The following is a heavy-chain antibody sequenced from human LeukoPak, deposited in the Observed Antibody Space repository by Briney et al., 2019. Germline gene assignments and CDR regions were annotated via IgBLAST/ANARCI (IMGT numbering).Heavy chain of an antibody. CDR1: GFTFDDYG. CDR2: INWNGGST. CDR3: ARAGLYNWNYEGTAYFDY. D-gene: IGHD1-7*01. J-gene: IGHJ4*02. Sequence: GGSLRLSCAASGFTFDDYGMSWVRQAPGKGLEWVSGINWNGGSTGYADSMKGRFTISRDNAKNSLYLQMNSLRAEDTALYYCARAGLYNWNYEGTAYFDYWGQGTLVTVSS. V-gene: IGHV3-20*04.